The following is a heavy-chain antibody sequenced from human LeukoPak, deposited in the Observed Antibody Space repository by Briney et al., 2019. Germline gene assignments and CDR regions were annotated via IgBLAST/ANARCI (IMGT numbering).Heavy chain of an antibody. CDR2: IIPIFGTA. D-gene: IGHD3-16*01. V-gene: IGHV1-69*13. J-gene: IGHJ4*02. CDR3: AGSTYDYVWGSPSAPDY. Sequence: SVKVSCKASGGTFSSYAISWVRQAPGQGLEWMGGIIPIFGTANYAQKFQGRVTITADESTSTAYMELSSLRSEDTAVYYCAGSTYDYVWGSPSAPDYWGQGTLVTVSS. CDR1: GGTFSSYA.